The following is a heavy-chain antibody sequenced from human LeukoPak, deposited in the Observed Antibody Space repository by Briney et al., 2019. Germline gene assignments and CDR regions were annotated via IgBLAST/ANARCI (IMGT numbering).Heavy chain of an antibody. CDR3: GSEPDYVDGED. Sequence: GGSLRLSCAASGFTFSSYAMSWVRQAPGKGLEWVSAISGSGGSTYYADSVKGRFTISRDNSKNTLYLQMNNLRAEDTAVYYCGSEPDYVDGEDWGQGTLVTVSS. J-gene: IGHJ4*02. CDR2: ISGSGGST. D-gene: IGHD4/OR15-4a*01. CDR1: GFTFSSYA. V-gene: IGHV3-23*01.